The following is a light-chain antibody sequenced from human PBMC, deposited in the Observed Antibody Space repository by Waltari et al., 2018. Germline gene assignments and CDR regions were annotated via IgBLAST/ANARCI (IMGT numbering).Light chain of an antibody. CDR1: QSVSSN. Sequence: ETVMTQSPATLSVSPGERATLSCRASQSVSSNFAWYQQKRGQAPRPLIYAASTRATGIPARFSGSGSGTEFTLTISSLQPEDFAVYYCRQYNDWPYTFGQGTKLEI. CDR3: RQYNDWPYT. CDR2: AAS. V-gene: IGKV3-15*01. J-gene: IGKJ2*01.